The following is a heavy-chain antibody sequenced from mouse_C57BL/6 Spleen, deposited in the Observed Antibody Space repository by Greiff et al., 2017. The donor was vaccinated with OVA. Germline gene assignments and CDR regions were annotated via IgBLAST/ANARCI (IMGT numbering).Heavy chain of an antibody. CDR3: ARCAVVSHFDY. CDR1: GYTFTSYW. V-gene: IGHV1-59*01. CDR2: IDPSDSYT. Sequence: VQLQQPGAELVRPGTSVKLSCKASGYTFTSYWMHWVKQRPGQGLEWIGVIDPSDSYTNYNQKFKGKATLTVDTSSSTAYMQLSSLTSEDSAVYYCARCAVVSHFDYWGQGTTLTVSS. D-gene: IGHD1-1*01. J-gene: IGHJ2*01.